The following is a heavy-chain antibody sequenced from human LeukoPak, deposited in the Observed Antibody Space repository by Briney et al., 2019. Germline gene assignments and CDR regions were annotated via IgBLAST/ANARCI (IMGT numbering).Heavy chain of an antibody. CDR2: INNDGSTT. CDR1: GFTFANTW. CDR3: AIGGTYGSGS. D-gene: IGHD3-10*01. J-gene: IGHJ4*02. Sequence: GGSLRLSCAASGFTFANTWMHWVRRAPEKGLVWVSLINNDGSTTNYADSVKGRFTISRDNAKNTVYLQMNSLRAEDTAVYYCAIGGTYGSGSWGQGTLVTVSS. V-gene: IGHV3-74*01.